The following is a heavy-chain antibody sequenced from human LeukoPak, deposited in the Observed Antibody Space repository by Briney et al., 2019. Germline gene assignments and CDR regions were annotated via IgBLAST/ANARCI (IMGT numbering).Heavy chain of an antibody. CDR2: IRSYSAGGTT. CDR1: GFSFSSAW. V-gene: IGHV3-15*01. Sequence: GGSLRLSCAASGFSFSSAWMTWVRQAPGKGLEWLGRIRSYSAGGTTDYAPHVKGGFTISRDDSKNTLYLQMNSLKTEDTAVYYCATDRAACSGTSCYHAFHIWGQGTMVTVSS. J-gene: IGHJ3*02. CDR3: ATDRAACSGTSCYHAFHI. D-gene: IGHD2-2*01.